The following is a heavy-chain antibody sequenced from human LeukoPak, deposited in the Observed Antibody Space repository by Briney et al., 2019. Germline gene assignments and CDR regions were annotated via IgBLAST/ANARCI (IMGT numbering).Heavy chain of an antibody. V-gene: IGHV3-23*01. CDR3: AKVAEMDTILGKFDN. CDR1: GFTFSSYA. Sequence: PGGSLRLSCAASGFTFSSYAMSWVRPAPGKGLEWVSAISGNGGRTYYADSVKGRFTISRDNSRNTLFLQMNSLRAEDTAVYYCAKVAEMDTILGKFDNWGQGTLVTVSS. CDR2: ISGNGGRT. D-gene: IGHD5-24*01. J-gene: IGHJ5*02.